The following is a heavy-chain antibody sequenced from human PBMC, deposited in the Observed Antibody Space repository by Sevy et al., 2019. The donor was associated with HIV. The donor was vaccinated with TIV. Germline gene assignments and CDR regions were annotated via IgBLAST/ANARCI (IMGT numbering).Heavy chain of an antibody. Sequence: ASVKVSCKASGYTFTSYGISWVRQAPGQGLEWMGWISPYNGKTNYAQKLQGRVTMTTDTSTSTAYMEVRSLRSDDTAVYYCARGHNWNINFDYWGHGTLVTVSS. V-gene: IGHV1-18*01. D-gene: IGHD1-1*01. CDR1: GYTFTSYG. CDR2: ISPYNGKT. J-gene: IGHJ4*01. CDR3: ARGHNWNINFDY.